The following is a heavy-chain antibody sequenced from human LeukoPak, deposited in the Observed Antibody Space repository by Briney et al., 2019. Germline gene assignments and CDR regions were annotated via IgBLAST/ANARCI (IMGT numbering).Heavy chain of an antibody. D-gene: IGHD2-2*01. J-gene: IGHJ4*02. Sequence: GGSLRLSCAASGFTFSSYGMHWVRQAPGKGLEWVAVIWYDGSNKYYADSVKGRFTISRDNSKNTLYLQMNSLRAEDTAVYYCARVVPAAMGVDYWGLGTLVTVSS. V-gene: IGHV3-33*01. CDR3: ARVVPAAMGVDY. CDR2: IWYDGSNK. CDR1: GFTFSSYG.